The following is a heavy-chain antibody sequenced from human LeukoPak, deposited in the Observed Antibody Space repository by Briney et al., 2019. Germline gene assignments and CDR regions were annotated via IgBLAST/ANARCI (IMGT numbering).Heavy chain of an antibody. V-gene: IGHV4-4*09. CDR3: ARTYSSSSHFDY. J-gene: IGHJ4*02. CDR2: IYTSGST. CDR1: GGSISSYY. Sequence: SETLSLTCTVSGGSISSYYWSWIRQPPGKGLEWIGHIYTSGSTNYNPSLKSRVTISVDTSKNQFSLKVSSVTAADTAVYYCARTYSSSSHFDYWGQGTLVTVSP. D-gene: IGHD6-6*01.